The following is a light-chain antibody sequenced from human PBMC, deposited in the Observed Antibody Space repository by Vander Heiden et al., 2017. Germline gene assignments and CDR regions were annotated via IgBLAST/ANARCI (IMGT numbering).Light chain of an antibody. Sequence: ELVLTHSPATLSLSPGERATLSCRASQSVSSYLAWYQQKPGQAPRLLIYDASNRATGIPARFSGSGSGTDFTLTISSLEPEDFAVYYCQQRSNWPPTFGQGTKLEIK. CDR2: DAS. J-gene: IGKJ2*01. V-gene: IGKV3-11*01. CDR3: QQRSNWPPT. CDR1: QSVSSY.